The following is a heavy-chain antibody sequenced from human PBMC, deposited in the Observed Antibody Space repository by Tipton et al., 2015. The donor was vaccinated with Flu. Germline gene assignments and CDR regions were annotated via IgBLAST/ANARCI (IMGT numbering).Heavy chain of an antibody. V-gene: IGHV1-46*01. CDR2: INPSGGST. Sequence: QLVQSGAEVKKPGASVKVSCKASGYTFTSYYMHWVRQAPGQGLEWIGIINPSGGSTSYAQKFQGRVIMTRDTSISTAYMELSRLRSDVTAVYYCASTKSGQLWPSDYWGQGPLVTVSS. CDR1: GYTFTSYY. J-gene: IGHJ4*02. CDR3: ASTKSGQLWPSDY. D-gene: IGHD5-18*01.